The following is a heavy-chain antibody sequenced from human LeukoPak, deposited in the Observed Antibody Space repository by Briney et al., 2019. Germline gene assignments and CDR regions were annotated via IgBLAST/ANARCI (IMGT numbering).Heavy chain of an antibody. Sequence: GASVKVSCKASGYTFTSYAMHWVRQAPGQRLEWMGWINAGNGNTKYSQKFQGRVTITRDTSASTAYMELSSLRSENTAVYYCARDGAVTGTEGEAFDIWGQGTMVTVSS. J-gene: IGHJ3*02. CDR2: INAGNGNT. CDR3: ARDGAVTGTEGEAFDI. D-gene: IGHD6-19*01. CDR1: GYTFTSYA. V-gene: IGHV1-3*01.